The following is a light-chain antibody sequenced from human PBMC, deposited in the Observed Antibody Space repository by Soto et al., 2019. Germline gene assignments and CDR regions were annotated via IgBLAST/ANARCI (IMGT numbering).Light chain of an antibody. CDR2: KVS. Sequence: DVVMTQSPLSLPVTLGQPASISCRSSQSLAYSDGNTYLNWFQQRLGQSPRRLIYKVSNRDSGVPDRFSGSGSGTYFTLKFIRVEAEDVGVYYCMQGTRWPPYSFGQGTKLEIK. CDR1: QSLAYSDGNTY. V-gene: IGKV2-30*01. J-gene: IGKJ2*01. CDR3: MQGTRWPPYS.